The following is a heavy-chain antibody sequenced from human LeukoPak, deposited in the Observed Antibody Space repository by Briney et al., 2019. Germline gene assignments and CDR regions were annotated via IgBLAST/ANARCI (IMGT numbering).Heavy chain of an antibody. V-gene: IGHV1-18*01. J-gene: IGHJ2*01. CDR2: ISAYNGNT. D-gene: IGHD6-13*01. CDR1: GYTFTSYG. Sequence: ASVKVSCKASGYTFTSYGISWVRQAPGQGLERMGWISAYNGNTNYAQKLQGRVTMTTDTSTSTAYMELRSLRSDDTAVYYCASPYSSSWAHWYFDLWGRGTLVTVSS. CDR3: ASPYSSSWAHWYFDL.